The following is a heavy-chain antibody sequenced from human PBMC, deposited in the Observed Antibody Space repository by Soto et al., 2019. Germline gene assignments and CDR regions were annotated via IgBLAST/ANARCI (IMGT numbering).Heavy chain of an antibody. D-gene: IGHD6-6*01. CDR2: INPNSGGT. CDR1: GYTFTGYY. J-gene: IGHJ2*01. V-gene: IGHV1-2*02. Sequence: ASVKVSCKASGYTFTGYYMHWVRQAPGQGLEWMGWINPNSGGTNYAQKFQGRVTMTRDTSISTAYMELSRLRSDDTAVYYCARDDSAARPLWFFDLWGRGTRVTVS. CDR3: ARDDSAARPLWFFDL.